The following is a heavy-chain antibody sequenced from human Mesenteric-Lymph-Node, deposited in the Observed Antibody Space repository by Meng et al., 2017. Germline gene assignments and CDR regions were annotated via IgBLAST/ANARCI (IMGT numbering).Heavy chain of an antibody. CDR2: ITNKGSA. V-gene: IGHV4-34*01. CDR1: GGSFSDYY. Sequence: QVQLQQWGTGPLKPSETLSLTCAVYGGSFSDYYWSWIRQSPGKGLEWMWEITNKGSANYNPSLKSRVTISVDTSKNQLSLKLSSVTAADTAVYYCARGGYCSSTSCPRPLYWGQGTLVTVSS. J-gene: IGHJ4*02. D-gene: IGHD2-2*01. CDR3: ARGGYCSSTSCPRPLY.